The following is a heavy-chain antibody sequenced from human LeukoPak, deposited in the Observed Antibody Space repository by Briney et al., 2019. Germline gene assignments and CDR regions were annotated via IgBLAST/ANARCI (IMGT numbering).Heavy chain of an antibody. V-gene: IGHV1-2*02. CDR1: GYTFTGYY. CDR2: INPNSGGT. J-gene: IGHJ3*02. Sequence: ASVKVSCKASGYTFTGYYMHWVRQAPGQGLEWMGWINPNSGGTNYAQKFQGRVTMTRDTSISTAYMELSRLRSDDTAVYYCVRGSYDYVWGSFDIWGQGTMVTVSS. CDR3: VRGSYDYVWGSFDI. D-gene: IGHD3-16*01.